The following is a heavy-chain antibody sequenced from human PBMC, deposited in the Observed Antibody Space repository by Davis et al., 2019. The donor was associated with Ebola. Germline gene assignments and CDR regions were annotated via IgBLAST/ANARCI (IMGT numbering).Heavy chain of an antibody. V-gene: IGHV4-34*01. CDR2: VNDSGGT. Sequence: MPSETLSLTCAVYGGSFSGYYWSWIRQSPGKGLEWMGEVNDSGGTNYNPSLKSRVTISADTSKNQFSLKLSSVTAADTAVYYCARGRRYSYGYWGYWGQGTLVTVSS. CDR3: ARGRRYSYGYWGY. CDR1: GGSFSGYY. D-gene: IGHD5-18*01. J-gene: IGHJ4*02.